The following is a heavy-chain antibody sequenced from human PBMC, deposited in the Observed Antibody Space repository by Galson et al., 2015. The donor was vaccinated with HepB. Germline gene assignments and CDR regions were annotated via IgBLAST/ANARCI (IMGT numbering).Heavy chain of an antibody. D-gene: IGHD3-10*01. Sequence: SLRLSCAASGFTFSNAWMSWVRQAPGKGLEWVGRIKSKTDGGTTDYAAPVKGRFTISRDDSKNTLYLQMNSLKTEDTAVYYCTTDYGSGRGYYYGMDVWGQGTTVTVSS. CDR1: GFTFSNAW. V-gene: IGHV3-15*01. CDR2: IKSKTDGGTT. J-gene: IGHJ6*02. CDR3: TTDYGSGRGYYYGMDV.